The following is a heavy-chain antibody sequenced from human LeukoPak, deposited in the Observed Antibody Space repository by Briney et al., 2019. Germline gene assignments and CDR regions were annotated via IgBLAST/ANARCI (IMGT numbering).Heavy chain of an antibody. CDR1: GFTFSSYW. CDR2: INPDGNVQ. CDR3: ARDFYASGSHDS. Sequence: GGSLRLSCAASGFTFSSYWMTWVRQVPGKGLEWVANINPDGNVQHYADSVKGRFIISRDNTRNSLYLQLNSLRDEDTALYYCARDFYASGSHDSWGQGTLVTVSS. D-gene: IGHD3-10*01. V-gene: IGHV3-7*01. J-gene: IGHJ4*02.